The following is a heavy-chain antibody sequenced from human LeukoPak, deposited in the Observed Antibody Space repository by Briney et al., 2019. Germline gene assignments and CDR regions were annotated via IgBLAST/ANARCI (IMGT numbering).Heavy chain of an antibody. CDR1: GGSISTSNYY. V-gene: IGHV4-39*07. Sequence: SETLSLTCTVSGGSISTSNYYWGWIRQPPGKGLEWIGNIFYSGSTYYSPSLKSRVTISVDTSKNQFSLKLSSVTAADTAVYYCARRRKVRNWFDPWGQGTLVTVSS. J-gene: IGHJ5*02. CDR3: ARRRKVRNWFDP. CDR2: IFYSGST.